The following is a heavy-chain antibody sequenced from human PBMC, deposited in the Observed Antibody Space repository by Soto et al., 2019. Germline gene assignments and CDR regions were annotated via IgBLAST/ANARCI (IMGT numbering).Heavy chain of an antibody. D-gene: IGHD4-4*01. Sequence: ASVKVSCKASGYTFTGYYMHWVRQAPGQGLEWMGWINPNSGGTNYAQKFQGWVTMTRDTSISTAYMELSRLRSDDTAVYYCARADYRKYGDQYYYYGMDVWGQGTTVTVSS. V-gene: IGHV1-2*04. J-gene: IGHJ6*02. CDR3: ARADYRKYGDQYYYYGMDV. CDR1: GYTFTGYY. CDR2: INPNSGGT.